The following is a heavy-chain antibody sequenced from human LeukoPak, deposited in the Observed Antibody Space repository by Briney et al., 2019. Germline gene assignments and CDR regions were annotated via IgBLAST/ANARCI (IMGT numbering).Heavy chain of an antibody. CDR3: ARCRWECSSSRGDYYYMDV. D-gene: IGHD6-6*01. Sequence: ASVKVSCKASGYTFTSYDINWVRQATGQGLEWMGWMNPNSGNTGYAQKFQGRVTITRNTSISTAYMELSSLRSEDTAVYYCARCRWECSSSRGDYYYMDVWGKGTTVTVSS. V-gene: IGHV1-8*03. CDR1: GYTFTSYD. J-gene: IGHJ6*03. CDR2: MNPNSGNT.